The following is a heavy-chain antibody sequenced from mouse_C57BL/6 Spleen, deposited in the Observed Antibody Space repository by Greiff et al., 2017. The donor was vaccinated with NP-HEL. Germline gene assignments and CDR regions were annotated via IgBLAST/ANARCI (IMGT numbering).Heavy chain of an antibody. J-gene: IGHJ4*01. Sequence: VKLMESGPELVKPGASVKISCKASGYAFSSSWMNWVKQRPGKGLEWIGRIYPGDGDTNYNGKFKAKATLTADKSSSTAYMQLSSLTSEDSAVYFCARQIYYGYDGSGTGYAMDYWGQGTSVTVSS. CDR1: GYAFSSSW. CDR2: IYPGDGDT. D-gene: IGHD2-2*01. V-gene: IGHV1-82*01. CDR3: ARQIYYGYDGSGTGYAMDY.